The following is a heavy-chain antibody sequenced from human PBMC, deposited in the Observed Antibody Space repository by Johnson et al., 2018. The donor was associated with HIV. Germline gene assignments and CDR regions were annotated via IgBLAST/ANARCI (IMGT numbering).Heavy chain of an antibody. J-gene: IGHJ3*02. Sequence: VQLVESGGGVVRPGGSLRLSCAASGFTFTNYWMSWVRQVPVKGLEWMANINQDGSEKHYVDSVKGRFTISRDNAKNSLYLQMNSLRAEDTAVYYCARDPELDYFDIWGQGTMVTVSS. CDR1: GFTFTNYW. D-gene: IGHD3-16*01. CDR3: ARDPELDYFDI. V-gene: IGHV3-7*01. CDR2: INQDGSEK.